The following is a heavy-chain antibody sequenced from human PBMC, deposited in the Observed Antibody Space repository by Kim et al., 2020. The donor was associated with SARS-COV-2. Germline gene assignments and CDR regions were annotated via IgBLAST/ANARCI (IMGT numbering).Heavy chain of an antibody. CDR3: ARDLPLITMVRGVIGWFDP. D-gene: IGHD3-10*01. CDR2: INAGNGNT. V-gene: IGHV1-3*01. J-gene: IGHJ5*02. Sequence: ASVKVSCKASGYTFTSYAMHWVRQAPGQRLEWMGWINAGNGNTKYSQKFQGRVTITRDTSASTAYMELSSLRSEDTAVYYCARDLPLITMVRGVIGWFDPWGQGTLVTVSS. CDR1: GYTFTSYA.